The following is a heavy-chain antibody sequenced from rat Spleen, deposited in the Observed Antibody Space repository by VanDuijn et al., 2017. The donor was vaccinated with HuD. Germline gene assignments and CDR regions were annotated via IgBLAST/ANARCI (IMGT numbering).Heavy chain of an antibody. J-gene: IGHJ2*01. Sequence: EVQLVESGGGLVQPGRSLKLSCVASGFNFNNYWMYWVRRAPGKGLEWVSSISSDGFNTYYPDSVKGRFTISRANSENTVYLQMNSLRSEDTATYYCAVAGYGYWGQGVMVTVSS. V-gene: IGHV5-58*01. CDR2: ISSDGFNT. CDR1: GFNFNNYW. D-gene: IGHD4-3*01. CDR3: AVAGYGY.